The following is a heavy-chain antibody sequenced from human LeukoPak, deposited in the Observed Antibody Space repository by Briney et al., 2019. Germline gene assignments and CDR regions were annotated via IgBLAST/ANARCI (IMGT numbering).Heavy chain of an antibody. CDR1: GFTFSSYW. V-gene: IGHV3-7*01. CDR2: IKKDGGEM. J-gene: IGHJ4*02. CDR3: EGSAGY. Sequence: LAGGSLRLSCAASGFTFSSYWMSWVRQAPGKGLEWVANIKKDGGEMYYVDSVKGRFTISRDNAKNSLYLQMNSPRAEDTAVYYCEGSAGYWGQGTLVTVSS.